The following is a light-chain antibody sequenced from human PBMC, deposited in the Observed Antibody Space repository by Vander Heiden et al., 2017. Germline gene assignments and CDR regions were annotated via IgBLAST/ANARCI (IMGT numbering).Light chain of an antibody. V-gene: IGKV1-39*01. CDR3: QQSYSTPWT. CDR2: AAS. J-gene: IGKJ1*01. CDR1: QSISSY. Sequence: IQMTQSPSSLSASVGDRVTITCRASQSISSYLNWYQQKPGKAPKLLIYAASSLQSGVPSRFSGNGSGTDFTLTISSLQPEDFATYYCQQSYSTPWTFGQGTKVEIK.